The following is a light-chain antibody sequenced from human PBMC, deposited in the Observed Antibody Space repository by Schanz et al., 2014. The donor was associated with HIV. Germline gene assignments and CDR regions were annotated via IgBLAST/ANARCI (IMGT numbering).Light chain of an antibody. CDR3: QQYVSSTRIT. V-gene: IGKV3-15*01. CDR2: GAS. CDR1: QSVSNN. J-gene: IGKJ4*01. Sequence: EIVMTQSSVTLSVSPGERATVSCRASQSVSNNLAWYQQKPGQAPRLVIYGASTRATGIPARFSGSGSGTDFTLTISRLEPEDFAVYYCQQYVSSTRITFGGGTKVEIK.